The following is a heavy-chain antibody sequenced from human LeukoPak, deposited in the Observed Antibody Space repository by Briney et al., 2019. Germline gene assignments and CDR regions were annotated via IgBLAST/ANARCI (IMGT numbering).Heavy chain of an antibody. CDR3: ARVDDYGDYRFDY. J-gene: IGHJ4*02. D-gene: IGHD4-17*01. CDR2: IYYSGST. Sequence: SQTLSLTCTVSGGSISSGDYYWSWIRQPPGKGLEWIGYIYYSGSTNYNPSLKSRVTISVDTSKNQFSLKLSSVTAADTAVYYCARVDDYGDYRFDYWGQGTLVTVSS. CDR1: GGSISSGDYY. V-gene: IGHV4-30-4*08.